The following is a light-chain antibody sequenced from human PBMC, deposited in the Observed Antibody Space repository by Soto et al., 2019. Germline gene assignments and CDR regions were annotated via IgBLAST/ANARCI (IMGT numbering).Light chain of an antibody. Sequence: QSALTQPPSASGSPGQSVTISCTGTSSDVGAYKYVSWYQQYPGKAPKLMIYEVSRRSSGVPDRFSGSKSGNTASLTVSGLQAEDEADYYCTSYAGSNIWVFGGGTKVTVL. V-gene: IGLV2-8*01. CDR3: TSYAGSNIWV. J-gene: IGLJ3*02. CDR2: EVS. CDR1: SSDVGAYKY.